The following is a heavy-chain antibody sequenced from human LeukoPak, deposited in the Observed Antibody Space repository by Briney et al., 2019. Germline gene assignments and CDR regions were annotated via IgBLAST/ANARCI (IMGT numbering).Heavy chain of an antibody. J-gene: IGHJ4*02. CDR1: GGSISSYY. D-gene: IGHD6-19*01. V-gene: IGHV4-4*07. CDR2: IYTSGST. CDR3: ARERGSGWYVMGIDY. Sequence: SETLSLTCTVSGGSISSYYWSWIRQPAGKGLEWIGRIYTSGSTNYNPSLKSRVTMSVDTSKNQFSLKVSSVTAADTAVYYCARERGSGWYVMGIDYWGQGTLVTVSS.